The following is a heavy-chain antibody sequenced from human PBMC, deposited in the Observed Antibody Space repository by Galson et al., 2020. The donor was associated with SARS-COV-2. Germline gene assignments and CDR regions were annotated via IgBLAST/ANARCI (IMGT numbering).Heavy chain of an antibody. D-gene: IGHD3-16*01. J-gene: IGHJ6*02. V-gene: IGHV3-30*18. Sequence: GGSLRLSCAASGLTFSSYGMHWVRQAPGKGLEWVAVISYDGSNKYYADSVKGRFTISRDNSKNTLYLQMNSLRAEDTAVYYCAKMGGGPYYYGMDVWGQGTTVTVSS. CDR2: ISYDGSNK. CDR1: GLTFSSYG. CDR3: AKMGGGPYYYGMDV.